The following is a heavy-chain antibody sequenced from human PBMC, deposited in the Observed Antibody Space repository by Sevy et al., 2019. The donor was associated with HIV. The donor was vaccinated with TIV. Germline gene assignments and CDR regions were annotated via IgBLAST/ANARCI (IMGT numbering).Heavy chain of an antibody. D-gene: IGHD3-3*01. CDR3: VKDSIFYDSSSGYRPFYYYGMDV. J-gene: IGHJ6*02. CDR2: ISSSGSGT. CDR1: GFTFSGSA. V-gene: IGHV3-64D*09. Sequence: GGSLRLSCSASGFTFSGSALHWVRQAPGKGLEYVSVISSSGSGTYYAESVKGRFTISRDNSKNTLYLQMRSPRTEDTAVYYCVKDSIFYDSSSGYRPFYYYGMDVWGQGTSVTVSS.